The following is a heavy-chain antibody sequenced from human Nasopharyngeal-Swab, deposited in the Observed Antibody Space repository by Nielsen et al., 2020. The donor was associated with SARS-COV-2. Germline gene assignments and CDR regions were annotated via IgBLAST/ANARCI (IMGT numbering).Heavy chain of an antibody. CDR2: INHSGST. CDR3: ARGSVTGGDGMDV. Sequence: WIRQPPGKGLEWIGEINHSGSTSYNPSLKSRVTISVDTSKNQFSLKLSSVTAADTAVYYCARGSVTGGDGMDVWGQGTTVTVSS. V-gene: IGHV4-34*01. J-gene: IGHJ6*02. D-gene: IGHD4-17*01.